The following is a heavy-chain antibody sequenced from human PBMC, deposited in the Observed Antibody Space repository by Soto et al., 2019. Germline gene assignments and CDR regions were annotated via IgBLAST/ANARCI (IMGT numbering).Heavy chain of an antibody. CDR2: ISAFKGYT. CDR3: ARVDDYYDSSGHYFTFFNY. D-gene: IGHD3-22*01. Sequence: QVPLVQSGPEVKKPEASVKLSCKASGYIFTSYGIGWVRQAPGQGLEWMGWISAFKGYTKYPQRLQGRVTMTTDTPTSTAYMELRSLRSDDTAVYYCARVDDYYDSSGHYFTFFNYWGQGSLVTVSS. V-gene: IGHV1-18*01. CDR1: GYIFTSYG. J-gene: IGHJ4*02.